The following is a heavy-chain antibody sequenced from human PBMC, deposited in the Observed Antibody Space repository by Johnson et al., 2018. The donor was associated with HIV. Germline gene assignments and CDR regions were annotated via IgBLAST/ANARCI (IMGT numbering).Heavy chain of an antibody. CDR3: ARGGIDAGEGIAFDI. CDR2: IKQDGSVK. D-gene: IGHD6-13*01. V-gene: IGHV3-7*01. J-gene: IGHJ3*02. Sequence: EVQLVESGGGVVQPGRSLRLSCAASRFIFSSYWMGWVRQAPGRGLEWVANIKQDGSVKYYVDSVKGRFTISRDNAKNSLYMHMNSLRAEDTAVYYCARGGIDAGEGIAFDIWGQGTLVTVSS. CDR1: RFIFSSYW.